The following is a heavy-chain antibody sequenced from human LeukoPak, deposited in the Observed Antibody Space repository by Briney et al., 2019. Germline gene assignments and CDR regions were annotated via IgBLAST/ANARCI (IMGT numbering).Heavy chain of an antibody. CDR2: VSETGTT. CDR3: ARGGIQLWSNKVPDWFDP. Sequence: SETLSLTCTVSSGSIRTFYWSWIRQPPGKGPEWIGFVSETGTTNYNPSLNSRVSISIDVSKKQFSLTLNSVRVADSAVYYCARGGIQLWSNKVPDWFDPWGQGTLVTVSS. CDR1: SGSIRTFY. D-gene: IGHD5-18*01. V-gene: IGHV4-59*01. J-gene: IGHJ5*02.